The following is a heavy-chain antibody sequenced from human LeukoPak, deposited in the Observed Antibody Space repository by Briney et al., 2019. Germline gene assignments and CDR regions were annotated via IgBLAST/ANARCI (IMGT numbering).Heavy chain of an antibody. CDR3: AKNGVYCDVHCPADY. D-gene: IGHD2-21*02. J-gene: IGHJ4*02. CDR2: MWSDGRTT. CDR1: GFTFSNYG. V-gene: IGHV3-33*06. Sequence: PGTSLRLSCAASGFTFSNYGMNWVRRAPGKGLEWVVVMWSDGRTTYYADSVKGRFTISRDNSKNTLYLQLNSLRADDTAVYYCAKNGVYCDVHCPADYWGQGTLVTVSS.